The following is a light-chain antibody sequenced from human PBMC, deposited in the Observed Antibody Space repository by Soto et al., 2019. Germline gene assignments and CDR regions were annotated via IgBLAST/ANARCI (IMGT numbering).Light chain of an antibody. CDR1: SSKIGAGYD. Sequence: QAVLTQPPSVSGAPGQRVTISCTGSSSKIGAGYDVHWYQQLPGTAPKLLIYGNSNRPSGVPDRFSGSKSGTSASLAITGLQAEDEADYYCQSYDSSLSGFRVFGGGTKVTVL. CDR2: GNS. V-gene: IGLV1-40*01. J-gene: IGLJ3*02. CDR3: QSYDSSLSGFRV.